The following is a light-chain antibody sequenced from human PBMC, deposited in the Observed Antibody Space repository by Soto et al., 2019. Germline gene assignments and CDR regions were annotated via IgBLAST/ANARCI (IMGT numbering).Light chain of an antibody. V-gene: IGLV2-14*01. J-gene: IGLJ2*01. CDR1: SSDVGGYNY. CDR2: EVS. CDR3: SSYTTSTSFIL. Sequence: QSALTQPASVSGSPGQSITISCIGSSSDVGGYNYVSWYQHHPGRVPKPMIFEVSDRPSGVSSRFSGSKSGNTAYLTISGLQAEDEADYYCSSYTTSTSFILFGGGTKLTVL.